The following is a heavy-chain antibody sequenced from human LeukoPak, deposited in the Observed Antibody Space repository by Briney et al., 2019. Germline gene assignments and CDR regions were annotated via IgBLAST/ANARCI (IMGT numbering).Heavy chain of an antibody. J-gene: IGHJ4*02. V-gene: IGHV3-30-3*01. CDR3: ARDIYCGSDCSSY. CDR1: GFIFSTYA. Sequence: GGSLRLSCAASGFIFSTYAMHWVRQAPGKGLEWVAVISYDGSNKFYADSVKGRFTISRDDSKNTLSLQINSLRTEDTAVYYCARDIYCGSDCSSYWGQGTLVTVSS. CDR2: ISYDGSNK. D-gene: IGHD2-21*02.